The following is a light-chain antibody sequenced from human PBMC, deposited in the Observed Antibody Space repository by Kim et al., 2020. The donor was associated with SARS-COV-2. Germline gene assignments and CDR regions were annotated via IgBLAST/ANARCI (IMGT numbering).Light chain of an antibody. CDR2: DAS. CDR3: QQYNNLPCP. CDR1: QDISNY. Sequence: DIQMTQSPSSLSASIGDRVTITCQASQDISNYLNWYHQKPGKAPKLLIYDASNLETGVPSRFSGSGSGTDFTFTISSLQPEDVATYYCQQYNNLPCPCGRGPKV. J-gene: IGKJ1*01. V-gene: IGKV1-33*01.